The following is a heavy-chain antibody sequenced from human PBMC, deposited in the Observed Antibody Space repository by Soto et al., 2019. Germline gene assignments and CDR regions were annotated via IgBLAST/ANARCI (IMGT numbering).Heavy chain of an antibody. D-gene: IGHD2-15*01. J-gene: IGHJ4*02. CDR2: IFPADSDT. CDR1: GDSFSNYW. Sequence: VESLKISCKGSGDSFSNYWIAWVRQMPGKGLEWMGIIFPADSDTKYSPSFQGQVTISADKSISTAYLQWSSLKASDTAMYYCASSVVVPSTMNYFDYWGKGSLVTVSS. CDR3: ASSVVVPSTMNYFDY. V-gene: IGHV5-51*01.